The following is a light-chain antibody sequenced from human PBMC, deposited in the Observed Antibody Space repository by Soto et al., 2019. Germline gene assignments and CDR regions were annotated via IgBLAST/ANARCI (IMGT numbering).Light chain of an antibody. CDR1: SSDGGSYDL. CDR2: EVN. Sequence: QSALTQPASVSGSPGQSITISCTGTSSDGGSYDLVSWYQHHSGKAPKIIIYEVNKRPSGISDRFSGSILGNKAALTITGAQADDESDYYCVLYMGSGISVFGGGTQLTVL. CDR3: VLYMGSGISV. V-gene: IGLV2-23*02. J-gene: IGLJ2*01.